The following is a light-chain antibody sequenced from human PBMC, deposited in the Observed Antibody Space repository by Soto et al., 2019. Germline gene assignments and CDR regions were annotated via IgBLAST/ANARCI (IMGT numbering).Light chain of an antibody. Sequence: DIVMTQSPDSLAVSLGERATINCKSSQSVSYTSNSKNLLAWYQQKPGLPPKLLIYWASTRESGVPDRFSGSGSGTDFTLTISSLQAEDVAVYYCHQYCNTPYTFGQGTKLEIK. CDR3: HQYCNTPYT. CDR1: QSVSYTSNSKNL. V-gene: IGKV4-1*01. CDR2: WAS. J-gene: IGKJ2*01.